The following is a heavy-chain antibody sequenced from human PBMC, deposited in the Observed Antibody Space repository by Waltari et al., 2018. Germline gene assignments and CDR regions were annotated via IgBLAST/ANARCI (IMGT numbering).Heavy chain of an antibody. J-gene: IGHJ4*02. D-gene: IGHD6-19*01. CDR3: AKDGEWLVRVVYFDY. CDR1: GFTFSSYA. Sequence: EVQLVESGGGLVQPGGSLRLSCAASGFTFSSYAMSWVRQAPGKGLECVSAISGSRCSTYYAYSVKGRFTISRDNSKNTLYLQMNSLRAEDTAVYYCAKDGEWLVRVVYFDYWGQGTLVTVSS. CDR2: ISGSRCST. V-gene: IGHV3-23*04.